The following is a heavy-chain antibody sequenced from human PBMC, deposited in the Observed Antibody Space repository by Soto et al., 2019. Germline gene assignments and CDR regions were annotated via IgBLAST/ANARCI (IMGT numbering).Heavy chain of an antibody. CDR1: GFSLSSIGMG. V-gene: IGHV2-5*02. Sequence: QITVKESGLSLVKPTETLTLTCTFSGFSLSSIGMGVGWIRQPPGKALEWLALIYWDGDKRYRPSLSSRLTITKHPSKKEVDLTMTNIDPVDTATYYCARLTRGVYDSGRLWEKFDYWGQGTLVTVSS. D-gene: IGHD5-12*01. CDR3: ARLTRGVYDSGRLWEKFDY. J-gene: IGHJ4*02. CDR2: IYWDGDK.